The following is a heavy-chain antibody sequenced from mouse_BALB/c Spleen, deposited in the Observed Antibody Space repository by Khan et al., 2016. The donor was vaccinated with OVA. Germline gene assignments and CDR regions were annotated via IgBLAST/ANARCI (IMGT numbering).Heavy chain of an antibody. V-gene: IGHV1-7*01. CDR2: INPSTGYT. CDR3: ARRGLRWDFDY. J-gene: IGHJ2*01. Sequence: VQLVESGAELAKPGASVKMSCKASGYTFINYWILWVKQRPGQGLEWIGYINPSTGYTEYNQNFKDKATLTADKSSSTAYMQLSILTSEDSSVYYCARRGLRWDFDYWGQGTTLTVSS. CDR1: GYTFINYW. D-gene: IGHD1-1*01.